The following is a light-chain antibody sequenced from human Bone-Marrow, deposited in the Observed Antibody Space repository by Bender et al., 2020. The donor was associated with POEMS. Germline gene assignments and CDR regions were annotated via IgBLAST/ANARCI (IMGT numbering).Light chain of an antibody. CDR3: CSYAGSTTFVV. Sequence: QSALTQPPSVSGSPGQSVSISCSGISSDVGRFIRVSWYQQPPGTVPKLLIYDVTYRPSGVSDRFSGSKSGNTASLTISGLQAEDEADYYCCSYAGSTTFVVFGGGTKLTVL. CDR1: SSDVGRFIR. J-gene: IGLJ2*01. CDR2: DVT. V-gene: IGLV2-18*02.